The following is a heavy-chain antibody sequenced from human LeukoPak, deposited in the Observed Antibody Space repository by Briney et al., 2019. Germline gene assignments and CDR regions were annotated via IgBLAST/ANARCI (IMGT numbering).Heavy chain of an antibody. D-gene: IGHD2-2*01. CDR3: AKQGGYCSSTSCHYFDY. J-gene: IGHJ4*02. CDR2: ISWNSGSI. CDR1: GFTFDDYA. Sequence: GGFLRLSCAASGFTFDDYAMHWVWQAPGKGLEWVSGISWNSGSIGYADSVKGRFTISRDNAKNSLYLQMNSLRAEDTALYYCAKQGGYCSSTSCHYFDYWGQGTLVTVSS. V-gene: IGHV3-9*01.